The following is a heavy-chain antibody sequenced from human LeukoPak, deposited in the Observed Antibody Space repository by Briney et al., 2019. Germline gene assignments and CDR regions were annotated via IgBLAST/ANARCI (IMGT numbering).Heavy chain of an antibody. Sequence: GGSLRLSSAASGFTFSSYAISWVRQAPGKGLELVSAISGSGGSTYYADSVKGRFTISRDNSKNTLYLQMNSLRAEDTAVYYCAEAIKEHGAGECWGQGTLVTVSS. CDR2: ISGSGGST. J-gene: IGHJ4*02. CDR3: AEAIKEHGAGEC. CDR1: GFTFSSYA. D-gene: IGHD3-10*01. V-gene: IGHV3-23*01.